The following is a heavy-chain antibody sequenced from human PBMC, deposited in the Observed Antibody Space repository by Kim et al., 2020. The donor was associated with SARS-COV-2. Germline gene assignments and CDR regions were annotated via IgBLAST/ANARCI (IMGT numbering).Heavy chain of an antibody. D-gene: IGHD4-17*01. CDR3: AKSPDYGDLYYFDY. J-gene: IGHJ4*02. V-gene: IGHV3-30*02. Sequence: ADSVKGRFTISRDNSKNTLYLQMNSLRAEDTAVYYCAKSPDYGDLYYFDYWGQGTLVTVSS.